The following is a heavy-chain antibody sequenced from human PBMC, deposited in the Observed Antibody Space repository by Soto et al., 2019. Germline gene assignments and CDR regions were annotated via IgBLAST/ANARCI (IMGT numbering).Heavy chain of an antibody. CDR2: IIPVVGLA. CDR1: GGTFTGDT. Sequence: QVRLVQSGAEVRQPGASVKVSCKFSGGTFTGDTFTWLRQAAGQGLEWMGRIIPVVGLAEPAHKFQVRLTIATDKPKDTVHMELNSLRFDDTAVYFCVRAAGSERIWVDPWGQGTRVTVSS. D-gene: IGHD3-10*01. J-gene: IGHJ5*02. V-gene: IGHV1-69*02. CDR3: VRAAGSERIWVDP.